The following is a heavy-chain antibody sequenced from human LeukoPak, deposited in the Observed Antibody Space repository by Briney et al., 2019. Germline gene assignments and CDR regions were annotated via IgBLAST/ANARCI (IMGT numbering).Heavy chain of an antibody. CDR1: GGSISSYY. J-gene: IGHJ4*02. D-gene: IGHD1-26*01. Sequence: SETLSLTCTVSGGSISSYYWGWIRQPPGKGLEWIGYIYYSGSTNYNPSLKSRVTISVDTSKNQFSLKLSSVTAADTAVYYCARESGGVGATYFDYWGQGTLVTVSS. V-gene: IGHV4-59*01. CDR2: IYYSGST. CDR3: ARESGGVGATYFDY.